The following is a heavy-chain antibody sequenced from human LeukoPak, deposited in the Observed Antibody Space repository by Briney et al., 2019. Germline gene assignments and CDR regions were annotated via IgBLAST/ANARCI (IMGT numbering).Heavy chain of an antibody. V-gene: IGHV3-13*01. J-gene: IGHJ4*02. CDR1: GLSFSSYD. CDR2: IGTKGDT. D-gene: IGHD4-17*01. CDR3: ARDYADYVGYFFFDY. Sequence: GGSLRLSCAASGLSFSSYDMHWVRQATGKGLEWVSAIGTKGDTYYSDSVRGRFTISRENGKNSLYLQMNSLRAGDTAVYYCARDYADYVGYFFFDYWGQGTLVTVSS.